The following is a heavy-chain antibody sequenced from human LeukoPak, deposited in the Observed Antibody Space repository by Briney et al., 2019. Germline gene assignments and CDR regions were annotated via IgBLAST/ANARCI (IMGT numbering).Heavy chain of an antibody. CDR1: GGSITITNYY. D-gene: IGHD2-2*02. V-gene: IGHV4-39*01. CDR2: IYYSGST. CDR3: ARPSKDIVVVPAAISWYFDL. J-gene: IGHJ2*01. Sequence: SETLSLTCTVSGGSITITNYYWGWIRQPPGKGLEWIGSIYYSGSTYYNPSLKSRVTISVDTSKNQFSLKLSSVTAADTAVYYCARPSKDIVVVPAAISWYFDLWGRGTLVTVSS.